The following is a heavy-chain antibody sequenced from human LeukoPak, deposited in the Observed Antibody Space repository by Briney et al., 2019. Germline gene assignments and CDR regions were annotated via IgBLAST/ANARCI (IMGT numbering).Heavy chain of an antibody. J-gene: IGHJ4*02. CDR2: IIPIFGTA. CDR3: ARDSGERGSGSYLIAY. CDR1: GGTFSSYA. V-gene: IGHV1-69*06. Sequence: ASVKVSCKASGGTFSSYAISWVRQAPGQGLEWMGGIIPIFGTANYAQKFQGRVTITADKSTSTAYMELSSLRSDDTAVYYCARDSGERGSGSYLIAYWGQGTLVTVSS. D-gene: IGHD3-10*01.